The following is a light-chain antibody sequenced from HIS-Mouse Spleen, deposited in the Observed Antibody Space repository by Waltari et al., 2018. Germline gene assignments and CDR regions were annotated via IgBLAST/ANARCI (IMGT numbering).Light chain of an antibody. CDR2: EGS. CDR3: CSYAGSSTLAV. J-gene: IGLJ7*01. CDR1: SSDVGSYNL. Sequence: QSALPQPASVSGSPGQSITLPCTATSSDVGSYNLVSWYQQHPGKAPKLMIYEGSKRPSGVSNRFSGSKSGNTASLTISGLQAEDEADYYCCSYAGSSTLAVFGGGTQLTVL. V-gene: IGLV2-23*01.